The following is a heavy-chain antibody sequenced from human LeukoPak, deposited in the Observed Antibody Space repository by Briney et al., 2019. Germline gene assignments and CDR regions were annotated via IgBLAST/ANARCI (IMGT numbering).Heavy chain of an antibody. CDR1: GYTFTSYA. J-gene: IGHJ6*03. V-gene: IGHV7-4-1*02. Sequence: ASVKVSCKASGYTFTSYAMNWVRQAPGQGLEWMGWINTNTGNPTYAQGFTGRFVFSLDTSVSTAYLQISSLKAEDTAVYYCARSYSSSWYDEYYYYYYMDVWGKGTTVTVSS. D-gene: IGHD6-13*01. CDR3: ARSYSSSWYDEYYYYYYMDV. CDR2: INTNTGNP.